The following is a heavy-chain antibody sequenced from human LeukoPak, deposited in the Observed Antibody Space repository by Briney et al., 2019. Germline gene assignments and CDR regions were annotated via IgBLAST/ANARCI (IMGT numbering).Heavy chain of an antibody. J-gene: IGHJ6*03. CDR1: GFTVSSNY. Sequence: GVSLRLSCAASGFTVSSNYMSWVRQAPGKGLEWVSVIYSGGSTYYADSVKGRFTISRDNSKNTLYLQMNSLRAEDTGVYYCARDPQGVVVINGSYCYYYMDVWGKGTTVTVSS. CDR3: ARDPQGVVVINGSYCYYYMDV. V-gene: IGHV3-53*01. D-gene: IGHD3-22*01. CDR2: IYSGGST.